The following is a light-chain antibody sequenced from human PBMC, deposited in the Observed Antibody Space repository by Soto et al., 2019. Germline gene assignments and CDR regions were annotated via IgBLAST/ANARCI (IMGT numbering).Light chain of an antibody. CDR2: GAS. J-gene: IGKJ3*01. Sequence: IQLTQSPSSLSAPVGDRVTITCRASQGISSYLAWYQQKPGKAPKLLIFGASTLHSGVPSRFSGSGSGTDFTLTISSLQPEDFASYYCQQLNSYTFGPGTKVDIK. CDR1: QGISSY. CDR3: QQLNSYT. V-gene: IGKV1-9*01.